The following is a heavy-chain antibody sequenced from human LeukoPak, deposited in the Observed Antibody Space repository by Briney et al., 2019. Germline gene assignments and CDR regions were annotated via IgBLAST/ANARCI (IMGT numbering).Heavy chain of an antibody. CDR1: DYSISSDYY. J-gene: IGHJ4*02. CDR2: IYHSGST. V-gene: IGHV4-38-2*02. CDR3: ARESHDSSGYYYPSGY. Sequence: PSETLSLTCTVSDYSISSDYYWGWIRQPPGKGLEWIGSIYHSGSTYYNPSLKSRVTISVDTSKNQFSLKLSSVTAADTAVYYCARESHDSSGYYYPSGYWGQGPLVTVSS. D-gene: IGHD3-22*01.